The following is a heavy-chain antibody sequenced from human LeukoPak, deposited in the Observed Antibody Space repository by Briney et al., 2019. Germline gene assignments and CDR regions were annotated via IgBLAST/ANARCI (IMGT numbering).Heavy chain of an antibody. J-gene: IGHJ4*02. V-gene: IGHV4-38-2*02. Sequence: SETLSLTCTVSGYSISSGYYWAWIRQPPGKGLEWIGSIFHTGSTYHNPSLKSRVTISVDTSKNQFSLKLNSVTAADTAVYYCARDGSGYYDTSGYRNWGQGTLVTVSS. D-gene: IGHD3-22*01. CDR3: ARDGSGYYDTSGYRN. CDR1: GYSISSGYY. CDR2: IFHTGST.